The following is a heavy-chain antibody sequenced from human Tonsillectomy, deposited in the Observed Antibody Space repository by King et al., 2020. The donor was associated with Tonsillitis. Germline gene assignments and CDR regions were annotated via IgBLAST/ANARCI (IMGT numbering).Heavy chain of an antibody. CDR2: ISSSSSYI. J-gene: IGHJ3*02. CDR3: VRDTTSYYDFWSGYYNAFDI. Sequence: VQLVESGGGLVKPGESLRLSCAASGFTSSSYSMNWVRQAPGKGLEWVSSISSSSSYIYYADSVKGLFTISRDNAKNSLYLQMNSLRAEDTAVYYCVRDTTSYYDFWSGYYNAFDIWGQGTMVTVSS. V-gene: IGHV3-21*01. D-gene: IGHD3-3*01. CDR1: GFTSSSYS.